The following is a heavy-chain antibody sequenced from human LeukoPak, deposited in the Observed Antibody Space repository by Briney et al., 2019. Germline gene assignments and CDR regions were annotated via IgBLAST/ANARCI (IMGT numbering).Heavy chain of an antibody. Sequence: ASVKVSCKASGYKFTNYDVKWVRQAPGHGLDYVGWIGTYTGRANYAQKFQGRVSMVTDTSTTTAYLELTNLTSSDTRVYYCAPADGITFRKNGFVFWGLGKLVTVAS. D-gene: IGHD3-10*01. CDR1: GYKFTNYD. CDR2: IGTYTGRA. J-gene: IGHJ3*01. CDR3: APADGITFRKNGFVF. V-gene: IGHV1-18*01.